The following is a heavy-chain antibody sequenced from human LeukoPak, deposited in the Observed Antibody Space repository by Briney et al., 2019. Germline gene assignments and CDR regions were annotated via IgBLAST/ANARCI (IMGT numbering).Heavy chain of an antibody. Sequence: GGSLRLSCAASGFTFSSYEMNWVRQAPGKGLEWVSYISSSGSTIYYADSVKGRFTISRDNAKNSLYLQMNSLRAEDTAVYYCARLGSLYYDFWSGYRDAFDIWGQGTMVTVSS. D-gene: IGHD3-3*01. V-gene: IGHV3-48*03. CDR3: ARLGSLYYDFWSGYRDAFDI. CDR2: ISSSGSTI. J-gene: IGHJ3*02. CDR1: GFTFSSYE.